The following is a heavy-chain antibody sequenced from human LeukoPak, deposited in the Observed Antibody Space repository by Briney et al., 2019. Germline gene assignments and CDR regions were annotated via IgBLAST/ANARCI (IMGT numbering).Heavy chain of an antibody. CDR1: GFTFSSYG. V-gene: IGHV3-30*18. CDR2: ISYDGSNK. D-gene: IGHD2-15*01. J-gene: IGHJ4*02. Sequence: PGRSLRLSCAASGFTFSSYGMHWVRQAPGKGLEWVAVISYDGSNKYYADSVKGRFTICRDNSKNTLYLQMNSLRAEDTAVYYCAKLPCSGLPPPDYWGQGTLVTVSS. CDR3: AKLPCSGLPPPDY.